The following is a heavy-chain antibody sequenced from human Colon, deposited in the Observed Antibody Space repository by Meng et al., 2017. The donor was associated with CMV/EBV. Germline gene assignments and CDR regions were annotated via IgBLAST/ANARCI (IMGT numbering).Heavy chain of an antibody. V-gene: IGHV4-59*01. CDR2: IYYSGST. Sequence: GSLRLSCTVSGGSISSYYWSWIRQPPGKGLEWIGYIYYSGSTNYNPSLKSRVTISVDTSKNQFSLKMTSVTAADTAVYYCARVGGARSPPGVWGQGTLGTVSS. J-gene: IGHJ4*02. CDR1: GGSISSYY. D-gene: IGHD2-21*01. CDR3: ARVGGARSPPGV.